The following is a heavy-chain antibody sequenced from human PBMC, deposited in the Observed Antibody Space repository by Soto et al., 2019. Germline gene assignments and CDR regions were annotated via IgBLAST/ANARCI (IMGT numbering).Heavy chain of an antibody. D-gene: IGHD3-22*01. CDR3: ARERGSTGYYYFDS. CDR1: GGSISRYY. J-gene: IGHJ4*02. CDR2: IYYSGST. Sequence: QVQLQESGPGLAKPSETLSLTCTVSGGSISRYYWSWIRQPPGKGLEWIGYIYYSGSTNYNPSLNSRVSISIDTSKNQFSLNLNSVTAADTAVYYCARERGSTGYYYFDSWGQGTLVTVSS. V-gene: IGHV4-59*01.